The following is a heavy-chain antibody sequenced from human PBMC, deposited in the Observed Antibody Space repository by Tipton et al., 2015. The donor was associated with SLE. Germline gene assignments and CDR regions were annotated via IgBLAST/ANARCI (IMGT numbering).Heavy chain of an antibody. V-gene: IGHV4-39*01. CDR2: IYYSGT. D-gene: IGHD3-16*01. Sequence: TLSLTCTVSGGSISSSSYYWGWIRQPPGKGLEWIGGIYYSGTYYNPSLKSRVTISVDTSKNQFSLKLSSVTAADTAVYYCARGGVGFDPWGQGTLVTVSS. J-gene: IGHJ5*02. CDR1: GGSISSSSYY. CDR3: ARGGVGFDP.